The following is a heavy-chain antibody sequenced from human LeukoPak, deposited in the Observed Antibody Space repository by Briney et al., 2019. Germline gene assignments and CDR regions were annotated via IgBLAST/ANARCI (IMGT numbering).Heavy chain of an antibody. J-gene: IGHJ6*04. CDR3: ARGGYCSSTSCYSLGGMDV. D-gene: IGHD2-2*01. CDR2: ISSSSSYI. CDR1: GFTFSSYS. V-gene: IGHV3-21*01. Sequence: GGSLRLSCAASGFTFSSYSTNWVRQAPGKRLEWVSSISSSSSYIYYADSVKGRFTISRDNAKNSLYLQMNSLRAEDTAVYYCARGGYCSSTSCYSLGGMDVWGKGTTVTVSS.